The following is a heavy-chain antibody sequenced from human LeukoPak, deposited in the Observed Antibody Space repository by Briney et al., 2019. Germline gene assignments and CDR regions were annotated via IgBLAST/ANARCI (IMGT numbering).Heavy chain of an antibody. CDR3: AKAHDILTGYFDY. D-gene: IGHD3-9*01. V-gene: IGHV3-23*01. CDR2: VSGRSGST. CDR1: GFTFSSYA. Sequence: QPGGSLRLSCAASGFTFSSYAMSWVRQAPGKGLEWVSGVSGRSGSTYYTDSVKGRFTISRDNSNNTVYLQMNSLRADDTAVYYCAKAHDILTGYFDYWGQGTLVTVSS. J-gene: IGHJ4*02.